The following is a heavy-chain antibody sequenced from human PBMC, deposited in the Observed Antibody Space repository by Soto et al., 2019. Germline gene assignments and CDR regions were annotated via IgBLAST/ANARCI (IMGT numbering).Heavy chain of an antibody. CDR1: GFTFRNYG. J-gene: IGHJ4*02. V-gene: IGHV3-33*01. D-gene: IGHD1-1*01. Sequence: ESGGGVVQPGKSVRLYCAASGFTFRNYGMHWVRQAPGKGLEWVAVIWYDGSDKYYVDSVKGRFTISRDNSKNTLYLRMNSLRAEDTAVYYCARGGPNGSHFDYWGQGTLVTVSS. CDR2: IWYDGSDK. CDR3: ARGGPNGSHFDY.